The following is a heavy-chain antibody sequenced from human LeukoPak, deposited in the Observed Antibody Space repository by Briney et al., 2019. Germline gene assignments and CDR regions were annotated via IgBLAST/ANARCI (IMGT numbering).Heavy chain of an antibody. CDR3: ATDLLQLLSGPYYFDY. V-gene: IGHV1-24*01. Sequence: ASVKVSCKVSGYTLTELSMHWVRQAPGKGLEWMGGFDPEDGETIYAQKFQGRVTMTEDTSTDTAYMELSSLRSEDTAVYYCATDLLQLLSGPYYFDYWGQGTLVTVSS. CDR2: FDPEDGET. CDR1: GYTLTELS. D-gene: IGHD2-2*01. J-gene: IGHJ4*02.